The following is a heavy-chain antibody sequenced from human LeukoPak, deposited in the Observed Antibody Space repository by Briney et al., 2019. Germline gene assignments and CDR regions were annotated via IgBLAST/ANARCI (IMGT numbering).Heavy chain of an antibody. CDR1: GFTFSSYA. D-gene: IGHD1-26*01. CDR3: AKDFPYSGSYSRIFDY. Sequence: GGSLRLSCAASGFTFSSYAMSWVRQAPGKGLEWVSAISGSGGSTYYADSVKGRFTISRDNSKNTLYLQMNSLRAEDTAVYYCAKDFPYSGSYSRIFDYWGQGTLVTVSS. J-gene: IGHJ4*02. V-gene: IGHV3-23*01. CDR2: ISGSGGST.